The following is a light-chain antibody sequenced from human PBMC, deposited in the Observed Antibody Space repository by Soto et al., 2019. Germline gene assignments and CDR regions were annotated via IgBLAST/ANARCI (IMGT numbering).Light chain of an antibody. CDR2: GNS. J-gene: IGLJ1*01. CDR3: PSYDSSLGGFYV. V-gene: IGLV1-40*01. CDR1: SSNIGAGYD. Sequence: QSVLTQPPSVSGAPGQRVTISCTGSSSNIGAGYDVHWYQQLPGTAPKLLIYGNSNRPSGVPDRFSGSKSGTSASLAITGLQAEDEADYYCPSYDSSLGGFYVFGTGTKLTVL.